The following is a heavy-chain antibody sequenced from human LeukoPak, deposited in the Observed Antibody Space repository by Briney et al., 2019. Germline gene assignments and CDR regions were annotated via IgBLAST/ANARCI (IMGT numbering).Heavy chain of an antibody. CDR1: GFTFSSYA. CDR3: AKAPSSGWDPYYYDMDV. J-gene: IGHJ6*02. CDR2: ISYDGSDT. Sequence: PGGSLRLSCAASGFTFSSYAMTWVRQAPGKGLEWVAVISYDGSDTYYADSVKGRFTISRDNSKNTLYLQMNSLRAEDTAVFYCAKAPSSGWDPYYYDMDVWGQGATVTVSS. D-gene: IGHD6-19*01. V-gene: IGHV3-30*18.